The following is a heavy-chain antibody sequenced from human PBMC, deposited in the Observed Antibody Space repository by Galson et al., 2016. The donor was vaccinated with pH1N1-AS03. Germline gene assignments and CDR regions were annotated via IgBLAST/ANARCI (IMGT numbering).Heavy chain of an antibody. D-gene: IGHD4-11*01. CDR3: AKTVFTDAFDI. V-gene: IGHV4-39*01. CDR1: GGSISSRDHY. J-gene: IGHJ3*02. Sequence: ETLSFTCTVFGGSISSRDHYWVWIRQTPGKGLEWIGHIYYSGNSYYNPSLKSRVNFSVDTSKNQFSLKLASVTAADTAVYYCAKTVFTDAFDIWSPGTRVSVSS. CDR2: IYYSGNS.